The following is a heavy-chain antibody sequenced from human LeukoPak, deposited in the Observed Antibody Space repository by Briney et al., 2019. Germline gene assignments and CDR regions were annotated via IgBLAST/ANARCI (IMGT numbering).Heavy chain of an antibody. Sequence: PGGSLRLSCAASGFIFSSYAMIWVRQAPGKGLEWVSTIHSRGSTTYYADSVKGRFTISRDNSKNTLYLQMNSLRAEDTAVYYCAKLSLFGELHFDYWGQGTLVTVSS. D-gene: IGHD3-10*02. CDR1: GFIFSSYA. CDR3: AKLSLFGELHFDY. CDR2: IHSRGSTT. V-gene: IGHV3-23*05. J-gene: IGHJ4*02.